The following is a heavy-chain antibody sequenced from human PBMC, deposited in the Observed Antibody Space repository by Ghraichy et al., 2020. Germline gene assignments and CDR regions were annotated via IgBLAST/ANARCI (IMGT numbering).Heavy chain of an antibody. CDR3: ARSIYDSSSWFDPFDY. J-gene: IGHJ4*02. CDR1: GGSISSSSYY. D-gene: IGHD6-13*01. V-gene: IGHV4-39*01. CDR2: IYYSGST. Sequence: SETLSLTCTVSGGSISSSSYYWGWIRQPPGKGLEWIGSIYYSGSTYYNPSLKSRVTISVDTSKNQFSLKLSSVTAADTAVYYCARSIYDSSSWFDPFDYWGQGTLVTVSS.